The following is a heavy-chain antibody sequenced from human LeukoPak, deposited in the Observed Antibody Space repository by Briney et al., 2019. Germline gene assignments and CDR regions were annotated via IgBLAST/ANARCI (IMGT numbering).Heavy chain of an antibody. CDR2: INPSGST. D-gene: IGHD3-22*01. CDR3: ARGRHDITMIVVVMTSVSYYLDV. Sequence: SETLFLICAVYGGSFSGYHWTWIRQSPGKGLEWIGDINPSGSTYYDPSLKSRLTISVDTSKNQFSLKLRSVTAADTAVYYCARGRHDITMIVVVMTSVSYYLDVWGKGTTVTVS. V-gene: IGHV4-34*01. J-gene: IGHJ6*03. CDR1: GGSFSGYH.